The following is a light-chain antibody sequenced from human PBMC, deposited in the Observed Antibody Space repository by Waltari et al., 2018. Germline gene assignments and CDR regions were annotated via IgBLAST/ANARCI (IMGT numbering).Light chain of an antibody. Sequence: DIQMTQSPSFVPASVGDRVTITCRAFQGISIWLAWYQQKPGRAPKLLIYDASSLQSGVPSRFSGSGSGTDFILTISSLQPEDFATYYCLQASSFPLTLGGGTKVEIK. V-gene: IGKV1-12*01. CDR1: QGISIW. CDR2: DAS. CDR3: LQASSFPLT. J-gene: IGKJ4*01.